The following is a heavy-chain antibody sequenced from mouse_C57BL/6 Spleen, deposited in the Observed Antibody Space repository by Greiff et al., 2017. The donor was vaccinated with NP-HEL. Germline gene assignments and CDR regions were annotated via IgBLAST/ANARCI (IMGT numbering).Heavy chain of an antibody. V-gene: IGHV1-50*01. CDR3: ARKDYGSSYVYFDY. J-gene: IGHJ2*01. D-gene: IGHD1-1*01. CDR1: GYTFTSYW. Sequence: KPGASVKLSCKASGYTFTSYWMQWVKQRPGQGLEWIGEIDPSDSYTNYNQKFKGKATLTVDTSSSTAYMQLSSLTSEDSAVYYCARKDYGSSYVYFDYWGQGTTLTVSS. CDR2: IDPSDSYT.